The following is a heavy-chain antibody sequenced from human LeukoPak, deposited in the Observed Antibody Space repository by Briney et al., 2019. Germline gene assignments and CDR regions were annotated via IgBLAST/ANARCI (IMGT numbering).Heavy chain of an antibody. CDR1: GFTFHEKYA. D-gene: IGHD2-2*03. J-gene: IGHJ6*02. CDR2: FSLDSDNV. CDR3: TKDMDPGGINV. Sequence: PGGSLRLSCGASGFTFHEKYAMHWVRQAPGMGLEWVSGFSLDSDNVGYADSVRGRFTVSRDRAKNSLYLQMNYLRPEDTALYFCTKDMDPGGINVWGQGTTVIVSS. V-gene: IGHV3-9*01.